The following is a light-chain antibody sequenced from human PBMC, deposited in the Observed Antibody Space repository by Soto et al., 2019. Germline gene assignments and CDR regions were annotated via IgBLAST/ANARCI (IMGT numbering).Light chain of an antibody. Sequence: EIVMTQSPATLSVSPGERVTLSCRASQSVSSNVAWYQQKPGQAPRLLFYGASTRATGIPARFSGSGSGTEFTLTISSLQSEDFAVYYCQQYGNSPITFGQGTRLEIK. CDR2: GAS. CDR3: QQYGNSPIT. V-gene: IGKV3-15*01. CDR1: QSVSSN. J-gene: IGKJ5*01.